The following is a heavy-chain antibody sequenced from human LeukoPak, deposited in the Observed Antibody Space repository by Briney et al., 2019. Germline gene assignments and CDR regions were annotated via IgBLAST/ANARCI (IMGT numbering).Heavy chain of an antibody. CDR3: ATASEDSRGQYQGFDS. CDR2: ITDNGRKT. J-gene: IGHJ4*02. CDR1: GFTFTNYG. V-gene: IGHV3-11*04. Sequence: GGTLRLSCAASGFTFTNYGMGWIRQAPGKGLEWVSYITDNGRKTYYADSVKGRFTISRDNAKYSLFLQMNRLRAEDTAVYYCATASEDSRGQYQGFDSWGQGTLVTVSS. D-gene: IGHD3-22*01.